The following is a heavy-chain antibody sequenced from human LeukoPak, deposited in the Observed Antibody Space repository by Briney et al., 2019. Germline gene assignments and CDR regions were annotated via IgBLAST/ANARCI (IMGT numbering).Heavy chain of an antibody. J-gene: IGHJ4*02. CDR3: ARESVAGSFDY. CDR1: GFTFSNYE. D-gene: IGHD6-19*01. V-gene: IGHV3-48*03. CDR2: ISSRSGTI. Sequence: GESQRLSCAASGFTFSNYEMNWVRQAPGKGLEWVSDISSRSGTIYYADSVKGRFTISRDNAKNSLYLQMNSLRAEDTAVYYCARESVAGSFDYWGQGTLVTVSS.